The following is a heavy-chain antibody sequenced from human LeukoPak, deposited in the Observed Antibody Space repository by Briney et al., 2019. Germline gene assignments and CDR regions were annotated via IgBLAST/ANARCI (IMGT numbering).Heavy chain of an antibody. J-gene: IGHJ5*02. CDR3: AKETQVLSGFDP. CDR1: GFTFSNS. D-gene: IGHD4/OR15-4a*01. V-gene: IGHV3-30*18. Sequence: GGSLRLSCAASGFTFSNSQAPGKGLEWVAVISFGGSNKYYADSVKGRFTISRDNSKNTLYLQMNSLRAEDTAVYYCAKETQVLSGFDPWGQGALVTVSS. CDR2: ISFGGSNK.